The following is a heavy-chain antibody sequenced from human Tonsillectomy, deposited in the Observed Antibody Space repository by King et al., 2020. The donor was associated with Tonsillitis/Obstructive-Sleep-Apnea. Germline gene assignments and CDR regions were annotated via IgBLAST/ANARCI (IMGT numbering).Heavy chain of an antibody. Sequence: VQLVESGGGLVQPGGSLRLSCAASGSTFNTYAMSWVRQAPGKGLEWVSGISGSGDSTSYADAVRGRFTISRDNSKNTLYLQMTSLRAEDTAVYYCATVVRVFGAPYYFDDWGQGTLVTVSS. J-gene: IGHJ4*02. V-gene: IGHV3-23*04. CDR1: GSTFNTYA. D-gene: IGHD3-10*02. CDR2: ISGSGDST. CDR3: ATVVRVFGAPYYFDD.